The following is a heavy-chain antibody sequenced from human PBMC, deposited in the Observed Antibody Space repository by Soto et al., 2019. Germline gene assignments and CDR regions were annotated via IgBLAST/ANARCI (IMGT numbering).Heavy chain of an antibody. CDR3: ARAMVRGFNFDY. D-gene: IGHD3-10*01. CDR1: GFTFSSYG. Sequence: QVQLVESGGGVVQPGRSLRLSCAASGFTFSSYGMHWVRQAPGKGLEWVAVIWYDGSNKYYADSVKGRFTISRDNSKNTLYLKMNSLRAEDTGVYYCARAMVRGFNFDYWGQGALVTVSS. V-gene: IGHV3-33*01. J-gene: IGHJ4*02. CDR2: IWYDGSNK.